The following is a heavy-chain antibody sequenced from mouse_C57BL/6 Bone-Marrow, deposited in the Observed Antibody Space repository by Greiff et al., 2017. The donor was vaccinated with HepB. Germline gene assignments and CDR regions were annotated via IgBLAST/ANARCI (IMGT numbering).Heavy chain of an antibody. D-gene: IGHD1-1*01. V-gene: IGHV1-26*01. CDR3: ARENYGSRRYFDY. J-gene: IGHJ2*01. Sequence: VQLQQSGPELVKPGASVKISCKASGYTFTDYYMNWVKQSHGKSLEWIGDINPNNGGTSYNQKFKGKATLTVDKSSSTAYMELRSLTSEDSAVYYCARENYGSRRYFDYWGQVTTLTVSS. CDR1: GYTFTDYY. CDR2: INPNNGGT.